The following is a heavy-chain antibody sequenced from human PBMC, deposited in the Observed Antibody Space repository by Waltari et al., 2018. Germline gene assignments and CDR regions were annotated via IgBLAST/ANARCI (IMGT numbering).Heavy chain of an antibody. J-gene: IGHJ6*02. CDR2: ISSIGSTM. CDR1: GFTFSAYE. V-gene: IGHV3-48*03. CDR3: AKVLFPYYYGMDV. Sequence: EVQLVESGGGLVQPGGSLRLSCAASGFTFSAYEMNWVRPAPGKGLEWVSYISSIGSTMYYADSRKGRFTISRDNAKNSLFLQMNSLRAEDTAVYYCAKVLFPYYYGMDVWGQGTTVTVSS. D-gene: IGHD2-21*01.